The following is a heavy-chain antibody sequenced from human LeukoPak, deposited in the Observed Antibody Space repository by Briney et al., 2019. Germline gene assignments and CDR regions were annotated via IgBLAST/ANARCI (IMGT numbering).Heavy chain of an antibody. CDR1: GFTFSSYA. CDR3: SKKPPGNSNFGVVIKQAFDI. J-gene: IGHJ3*02. V-gene: IGHV3-30-3*02. CDR2: ISYDGSNK. D-gene: IGHD3-3*01. Sequence: GRSLRLSCAASGFTFSSYAMHWVRQAPGKGLERVAVISYDGSNKYYADSVKGRFTISRDNSKNTLYLQMNSLRAEDTAVYYRSKKPPGNSNFGVVIKQAFDIWGQGTMVTVSS.